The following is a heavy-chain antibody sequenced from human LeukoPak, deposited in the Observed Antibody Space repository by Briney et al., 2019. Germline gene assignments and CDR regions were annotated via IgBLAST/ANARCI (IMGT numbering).Heavy chain of an antibody. CDR3: ARVYGNYYPFYYYGMDV. J-gene: IGHJ6*02. CDR1: GYTFTSYD. Sequence: EASVKVSRKASGYTFTSYDINWVRQATGQGLEWMGWMNPNSGNTGYAQKFQGRVTMTRNTSISTAYMELSSLRSEDTAVYYCARVYGNYYPFYYYGMDVWGQGTTVTVSS. D-gene: IGHD4-11*01. V-gene: IGHV1-8*01. CDR2: MNPNSGNT.